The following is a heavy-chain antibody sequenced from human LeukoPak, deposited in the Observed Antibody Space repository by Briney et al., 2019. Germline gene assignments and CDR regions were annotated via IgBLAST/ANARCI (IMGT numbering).Heavy chain of an antibody. CDR3: AKEGSTVTKSAPIDI. CDR2: IYSVGST. Sequence: GGSLRLSCAASGFTVSSNYMSWVRQAPGKGLEWVSVIYSVGSTYYADSVKGRFTISRDNSRNTLYLQMNSLRAEDTAVYYCAKEGSTVTKSAPIDIWGQGTMVTVSS. D-gene: IGHD4-17*01. V-gene: IGHV3-53*01. CDR1: GFTVSSNY. J-gene: IGHJ3*02.